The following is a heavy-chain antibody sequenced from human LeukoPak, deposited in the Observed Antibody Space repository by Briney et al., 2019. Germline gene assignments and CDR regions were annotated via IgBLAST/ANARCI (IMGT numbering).Heavy chain of an antibody. J-gene: IGHJ4*02. Sequence: SVKVSCKASGGTFNNYAISWVRQAPGQGLEWMGGIIPIFGTTNYAQKFQGRVTITADESTSAAYMELSSLRSEDTAVYYCATEGSSPLSSFDYWGQGTLVTVSS. CDR2: IIPIFGTT. D-gene: IGHD6-6*01. CDR3: ATEGSSPLSSFDY. CDR1: GGTFNNYA. V-gene: IGHV1-69*13.